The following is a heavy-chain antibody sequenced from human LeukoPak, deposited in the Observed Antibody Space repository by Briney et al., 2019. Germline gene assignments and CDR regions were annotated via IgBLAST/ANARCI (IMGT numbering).Heavy chain of an antibody. CDR1: GCSFTSYG. D-gene: IGHD1-26*01. CDR2: ISAYNGNT. CDR3: ARGTRERPLYYYYMDV. Sequence: ASVKVSCKASGCSFTSYGISWVRQAPGQGLEWMGWISAYNGNTNYAQKLQGRVTMTTDTSTSTAYMGLSSLRSEDTAVYYRARGTRERPLYYYYMDVWGKWTTVTLSS. V-gene: IGHV1-18*01. J-gene: IGHJ6*03.